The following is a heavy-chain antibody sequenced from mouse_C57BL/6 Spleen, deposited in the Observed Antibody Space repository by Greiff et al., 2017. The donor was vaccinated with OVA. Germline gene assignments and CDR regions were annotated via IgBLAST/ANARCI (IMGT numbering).Heavy chain of an antibody. Sequence: EVQVVESGPGLVKPSQSLSLTCSVTGYSITSGYYWNWIRQFPGNKLEWMGYISYDGSNNYNPSLKNRISITRDTSKNQFFLKLNSVTTEDTATYYCASSLKLGLDYWGQGTTLTVSS. J-gene: IGHJ2*01. CDR1: GYSITSGYY. V-gene: IGHV3-6*01. CDR2: ISYDGSN. D-gene: IGHD4-1*01. CDR3: ASSLKLGLDY.